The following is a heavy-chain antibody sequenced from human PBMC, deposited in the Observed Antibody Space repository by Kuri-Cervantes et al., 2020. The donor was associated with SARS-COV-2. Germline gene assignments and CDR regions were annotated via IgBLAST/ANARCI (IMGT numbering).Heavy chain of an antibody. CDR3: ARLTTYSSSGMDV. J-gene: IGHJ6*02. CDR1: GYSFTSYW. D-gene: IGHD6-6*01. V-gene: IGHV5-10-1*01. Sequence: GGSLRLSCKGSGYSFTSYWISWVRQMPGKGLEWMGRLDPSDSYTNYSPSFQGHVSISFDISINTAYLQWSSLKASDTAVYYCARLTTYSSSGMDVWGQGTTVTVSS. CDR2: LDPSDSYT.